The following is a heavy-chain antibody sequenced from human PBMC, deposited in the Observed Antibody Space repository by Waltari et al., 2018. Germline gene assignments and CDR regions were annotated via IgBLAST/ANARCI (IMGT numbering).Heavy chain of an antibody. D-gene: IGHD3-22*01. Sequence: QVQLVESGGGLVKPGGSLRLSCAASGFTFSDYYMSWIRQAPGKGLEGVSYMSSSGSTIYDADSVKGRFTISRDNAKNSLYLQMNSLRAEDTAVYYCASPSPYDSSGYYFDYWGQGTLVTVSS. CDR3: ASPSPYDSSGYYFDY. CDR1: GFTFSDYY. CDR2: MSSSGSTI. J-gene: IGHJ4*02. V-gene: IGHV3-11*01.